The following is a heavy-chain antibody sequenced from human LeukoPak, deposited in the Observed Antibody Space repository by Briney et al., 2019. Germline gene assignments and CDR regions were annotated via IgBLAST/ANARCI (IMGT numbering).Heavy chain of an antibody. CDR2: ISGSGGST. Sequence: GGSLRLSCAASGFTFSSYAMSWVRQAPVKGLEWVSAISGSGGSTYYADSVKGRFTISRDNSKNTLYLQMNSLRAEDTAVYYCAKDSLPSEALSLNWFDPWGQGTLVTVSS. CDR3: AKDSLPSEALSLNWFDP. J-gene: IGHJ5*02. V-gene: IGHV3-23*01. D-gene: IGHD2-2*01. CDR1: GFTFSSYA.